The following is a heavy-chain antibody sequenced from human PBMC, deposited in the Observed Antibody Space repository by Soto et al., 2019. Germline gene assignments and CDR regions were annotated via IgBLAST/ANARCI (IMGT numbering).Heavy chain of an antibody. V-gene: IGHV1-69*12. CDR1: GGTFSSYA. CDR2: IIPIFGTA. D-gene: IGHD4-17*01. Sequence: QVQLVQSGAEVKKPGSSVKVSCKASGGTFSSYAISWVLLAPGQGLEWMGGIIPIFGTANYAQKFQGRVTITADESTSTAYMELISLRSEDTAVYYCARFSTLYGDLKDYWGQGPLVTVSS. CDR3: ARFSTLYGDLKDY. J-gene: IGHJ4*02.